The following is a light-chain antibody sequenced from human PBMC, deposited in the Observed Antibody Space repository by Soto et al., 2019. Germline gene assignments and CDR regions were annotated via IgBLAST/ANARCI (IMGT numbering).Light chain of an antibody. CDR3: QQTYSTPRT. V-gene: IGKV1-39*01. CDR1: QTIARY. J-gene: IGKJ2*01. Sequence: DIQMTQSPSSLSASAGDRVTITCRASQTIARYLYWFQQKPGKAPNLLIYVASNLQSGVPSRFSGSGSGTDFTLTISHLQPEDFATYYCQQTYSTPRTFGQGNKLEIK. CDR2: VAS.